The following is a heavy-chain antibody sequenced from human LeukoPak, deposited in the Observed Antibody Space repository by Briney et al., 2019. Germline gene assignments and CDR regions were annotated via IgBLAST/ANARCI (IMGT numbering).Heavy chain of an antibody. CDR1: GGSFSGYY. D-gene: IGHD4-23*01. Sequence: KPSETLSLTCAVYGGSFSGYYWSWIRQPPGKGLEWIGEINHSGSTNYNPSLKSRVTVSVDTSKNQFSLKLSSVTAADTAVYYCARLKYHPGRQKYSGNRPIRGRWFDPWGQGTLVTVSS. V-gene: IGHV4-34*01. J-gene: IGHJ5*02. CDR2: INHSGST. CDR3: ARLKYHPGRQKYSGNRPIRGRWFDP.